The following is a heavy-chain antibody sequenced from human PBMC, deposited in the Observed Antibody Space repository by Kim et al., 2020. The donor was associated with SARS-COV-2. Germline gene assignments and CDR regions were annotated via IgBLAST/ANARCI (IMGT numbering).Heavy chain of an antibody. CDR3: AKTRDCSGGSCYPYYYYYGMDV. CDR2: ISGSGGST. V-gene: IGHV3-23*01. Sequence: GGSLRLSCAASGFTFSSYAMSWVRQAPGKGLEWVSAISGSGGSTYYADSVKGRFTISRDNSKNTLYLQMNSLRAEDTAVYYCAKTRDCSGGSCYPYYYYYGMDVWGQGTTVTVSS. CDR1: GFTFSSYA. J-gene: IGHJ6*02. D-gene: IGHD2-15*01.